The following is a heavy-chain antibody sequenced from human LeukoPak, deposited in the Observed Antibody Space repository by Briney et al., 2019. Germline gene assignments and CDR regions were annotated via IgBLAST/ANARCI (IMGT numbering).Heavy chain of an antibody. CDR2: INHSGST. CDR3: ARGIRVTEFFDY. Sequence: SETLSLTCAVYGGSFSGYYWSWIRQPPGKGLEWIGEINHSGSTNYNPSLKSRVTISVDTSKNQFSLKLSSVTAADTAVYYCARGIRVTEFFDYWSQGTLVTVSS. D-gene: IGHD2-21*02. J-gene: IGHJ4*02. V-gene: IGHV4-34*01. CDR1: GGSFSGYY.